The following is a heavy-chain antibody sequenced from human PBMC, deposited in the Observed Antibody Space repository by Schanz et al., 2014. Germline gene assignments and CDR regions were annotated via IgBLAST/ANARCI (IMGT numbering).Heavy chain of an antibody. J-gene: IGHJ4*02. CDR3: ARGVARERYSDWLELDY. D-gene: IGHD3-9*01. CDR1: GFTVSSKY. CDR2: IFGGGST. Sequence: EVQLVESGGGLVQPGGSLRLSCAASGFTVSSKYMNWVRQAPGKGPEWVSVIFGGGSTYYADSVKGRFTISRDSPKNRLYLQMNSLRPEDSGVYYCARGVARERYSDWLELDYWGQGTLVTVSS. V-gene: IGHV3-66*01.